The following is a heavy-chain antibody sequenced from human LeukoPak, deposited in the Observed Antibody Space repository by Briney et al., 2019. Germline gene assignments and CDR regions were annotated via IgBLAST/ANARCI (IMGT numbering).Heavy chain of an antibody. CDR2: IYHSGST. J-gene: IGHJ4*02. CDR1: GYSISSGYY. V-gene: IGHV4-38-2*02. Sequence: SETLYLTCTVSGYSISSGYYWGWIRQPPGKGLEWIGSIYHSGSTYYNPSLKSRVTISVDTSKNQFSLKLSSVTAADTAVYYFARHLDYWGQGTLVTVSS. CDR3: ARHLDY.